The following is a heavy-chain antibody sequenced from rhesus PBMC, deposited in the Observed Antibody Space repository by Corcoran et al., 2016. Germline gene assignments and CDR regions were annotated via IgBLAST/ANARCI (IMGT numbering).Heavy chain of an antibody. CDR3: ARVGSSWSEWDTVGTEWYFDL. D-gene: IGHD5-42*01. J-gene: IGHJ2*01. V-gene: IGHV4S14*01. CDR1: GYSISSGYS. CDR2: VYGSGGSN. Sequence: QVQLQESGPGLVKPSETLSLTCAVSGYSISSGYSLGWLRQPPGKGLVCIGVVYGSGGSNYLNPSLKSRVTLSVDTSKNQFSLKLSSVTAADTAVYYCARVGSSWSEWDTVGTEWYFDLWGPGTPITISS.